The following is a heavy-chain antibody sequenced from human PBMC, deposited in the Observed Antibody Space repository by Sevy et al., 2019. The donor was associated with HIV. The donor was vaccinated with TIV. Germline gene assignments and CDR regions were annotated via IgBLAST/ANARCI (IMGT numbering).Heavy chain of an antibody. J-gene: IGHJ4*02. V-gene: IGHV3-7*01. D-gene: IGHD4-17*01. Sequence: GGSLRLSCTASEFTFSNYWMSWVRQAPEKGLEWVTNIKEDGSEKYYGDSVRGRFTISRDNGENSLYLQMNSLRVEDTAVYYCARDRLPSKYGGLNSWGQGTLVTVSS. CDR3: ARDRLPSKYGGLNS. CDR2: IKEDGSEK. CDR1: EFTFSNYW.